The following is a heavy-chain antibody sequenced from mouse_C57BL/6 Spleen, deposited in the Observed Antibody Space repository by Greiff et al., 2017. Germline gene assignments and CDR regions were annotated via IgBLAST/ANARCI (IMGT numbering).Heavy chain of an antibody. D-gene: IGHD1-1*01. Sequence: EVKLVESGPGLAKPSQTLSFTCSVTGYSITSAYWNWIRKFPGNKLEYMGHISYSGSTYYNPSLKSRISLTRDTSKNQYYLQLNCVTTEDTATYYCARSGSTVVAGGAMDYWGQGTSVTVAS. V-gene: IGHV3-8*01. CDR1: GYSITSAY. J-gene: IGHJ4*01. CDR3: ARSGSTVVAGGAMDY. CDR2: ISYSGST.